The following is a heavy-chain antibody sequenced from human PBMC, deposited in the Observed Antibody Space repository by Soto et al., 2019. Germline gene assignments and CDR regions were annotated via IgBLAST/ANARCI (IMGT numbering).Heavy chain of an antibody. CDR3: ARAIGSTGPCDY. D-gene: IGHD2-2*01. CDR1: GYTFTSYG. V-gene: IGHV1-18*04. Sequence: QGQLVQSGAEVKKPGASVKVSCKTSGYTFTSYGISWVRQAPGQGLEWMGWISAYSGHTKYAQKFQGRVTMTKDTSTTTDYMEVRSLRSDDTAVYYCARAIGSTGPCDYWGQGTLVSVSS. CDR2: ISAYSGHT. J-gene: IGHJ4*02.